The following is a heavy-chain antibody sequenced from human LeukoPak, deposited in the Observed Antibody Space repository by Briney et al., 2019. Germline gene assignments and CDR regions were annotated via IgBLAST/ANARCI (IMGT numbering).Heavy chain of an antibody. D-gene: IGHD6-19*01. J-gene: IGHJ4*02. CDR2: ISSSSVTI. CDR3: ARHIAVAGTWVYDY. CDR1: GFTFNSYS. V-gene: IGHV3-48*02. Sequence: GGSLRLSCVASGFTFNSYSMNWVRQAPGKGLEWVSYISSSSVTIYYADSVKGRFTISRDNAKNSLYLQMNSLRDEDTAVYYCARHIAVAGTWVYDYWGQGTLVTVSS.